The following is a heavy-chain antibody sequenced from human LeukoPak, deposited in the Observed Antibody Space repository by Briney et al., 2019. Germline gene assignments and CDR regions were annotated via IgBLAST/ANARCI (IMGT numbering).Heavy chain of an antibody. CDR2: ISYDGSNK. D-gene: IGHD3-10*01. Sequence: GRSLRVSCAASGFTFSSYGMHWVRQAPGKGLEWVAVISYDGSNKYYADSVKGRFTISRDNSKNTLYLQMNSLRAEDTAVYYCAKDQEVTMVRGVIPLDYWGQGTLVTVSS. CDR1: GFTFSSYG. CDR3: AKDQEVTMVRGVIPLDY. V-gene: IGHV3-30*18. J-gene: IGHJ4*02.